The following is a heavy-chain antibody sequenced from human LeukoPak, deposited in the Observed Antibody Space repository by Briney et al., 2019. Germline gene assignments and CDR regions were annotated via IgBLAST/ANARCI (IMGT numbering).Heavy chain of an antibody. V-gene: IGHV4-34*01. CDR3: ARAASGGSDY. J-gene: IGHJ3*01. CDR2: INHSGST. Sequence: SETLSLTCAVYGGSFSGYYWSWIRQPPGKGLEWIGEINHSGSTNYNPSLKSRVTISVDTSKNQFSLKLSSVTAADTAVYYCARAASGGSDYWGQGTMFTVSS. D-gene: IGHD3-16*01. CDR1: GGSFSGYY.